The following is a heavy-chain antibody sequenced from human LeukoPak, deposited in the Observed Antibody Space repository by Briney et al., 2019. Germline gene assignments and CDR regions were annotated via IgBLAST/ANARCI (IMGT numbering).Heavy chain of an antibody. J-gene: IGHJ4*02. CDR3: ARLLSGWYLADY. Sequence: GGSLRLSCAASGFTFSSYAMSWVRQAPGKGLEWVSAISGSGGSTYYADSVKGRFTLSRDNAKSSLYLQMNSLRAEDTAIYYCARLLSGWYLADYWGQGTLVTVSS. CDR1: GFTFSSYA. D-gene: IGHD6-19*01. CDR2: ISGSGGST. V-gene: IGHV3-23*01.